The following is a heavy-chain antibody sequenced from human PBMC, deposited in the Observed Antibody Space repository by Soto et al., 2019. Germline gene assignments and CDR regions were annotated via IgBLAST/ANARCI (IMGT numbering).Heavy chain of an antibody. D-gene: IGHD4-4*01. CDR2: INWNGGST. Sequence: GGSLRLSCAASGFTFDDYGMSWVRQAPGKGLEWVSGINWNGGSTGYADSVKGRFTISRDNAKNSLYLQMNSLRAEDTALYYCARPGSLYSNYPPMAEYYFDYWGQGTLVTVSS. CDR1: GFTFDDYG. J-gene: IGHJ4*02. CDR3: ARPGSLYSNYPPMAEYYFDY. V-gene: IGHV3-20*04.